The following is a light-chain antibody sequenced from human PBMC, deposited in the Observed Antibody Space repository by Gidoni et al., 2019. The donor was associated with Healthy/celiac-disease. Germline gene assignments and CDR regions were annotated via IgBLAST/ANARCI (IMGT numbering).Light chain of an antibody. Sequence: EIVLTQSPATLSWSPGESATLSCRTSQSVSIYLACYQHNPGQAPSLLIDDASNRATGIPARFSGSGSGTVFIPTISSLEPEDFAFYYCQQRSNWPLTFGGGTKVEIK. CDR1: QSVSIY. J-gene: IGKJ4*01. V-gene: IGKV3-11*01. CDR2: DAS. CDR3: QQRSNWPLT.